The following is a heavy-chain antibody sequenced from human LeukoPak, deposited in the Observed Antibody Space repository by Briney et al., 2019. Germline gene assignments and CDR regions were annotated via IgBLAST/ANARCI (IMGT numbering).Heavy chain of an antibody. J-gene: IGHJ4*02. CDR2: ISGDGGGYT. CDR3: AKDLTSGSGSYDY. CDR1: GFTFTDYA. Sequence: GGSLRLSCTASGFTFTDYAMSWVRHAARERLECVSAISGDGGGYTYYADSVKGRFTISRVNSKNTLYLEMNSLRAEDTAAYYCAKDLTSGSGSYDYWGQGTLVTVSS. D-gene: IGHD3-10*01. V-gene: IGHV3-23*01.